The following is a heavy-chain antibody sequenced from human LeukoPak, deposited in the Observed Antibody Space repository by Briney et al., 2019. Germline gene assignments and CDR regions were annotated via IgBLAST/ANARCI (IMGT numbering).Heavy chain of an antibody. J-gene: IGHJ4*02. V-gene: IGHV4-39*01. D-gene: IGHD2-8*01. Sequence: PSETLSLTCTVSGASIRNSTYYWGWIRQPPGKGLEWIGSLYYSGSTYYSPSLENRVTISLDTSKNQFSLKLSSVTAADTAVYFCARLRDDNGAWYYFDSWGQGTLVTVSP. CDR2: LYYSGST. CDR1: GASIRNSTYY. CDR3: ARLRDDNGAWYYFDS.